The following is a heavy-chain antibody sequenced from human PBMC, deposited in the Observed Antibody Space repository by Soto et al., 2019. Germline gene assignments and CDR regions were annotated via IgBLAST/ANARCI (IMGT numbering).Heavy chain of an antibody. CDR2: FDPEGGDT. CDR1: GYTLSELA. J-gene: IGHJ4*02. CDR3: ATMGFCGPGCYSFDY. Sequence: ASVKVSCKVSGYTLSELAIHWGRQAPGKGFEWMGGFDPEGGDTIYAQKFQGRVTMTSDTSTETAYMELESLTSEDTAFYYCATMGFCGPGCYSFDYWGQGTLVTVSS. D-gene: IGHD2-21*02. V-gene: IGHV1-24*01.